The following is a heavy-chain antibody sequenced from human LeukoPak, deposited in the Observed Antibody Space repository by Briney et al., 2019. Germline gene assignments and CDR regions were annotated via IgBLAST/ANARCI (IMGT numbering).Heavy chain of an antibody. CDR3: ARVGPVDTAMVTPFSLGMDV. Sequence: SETLSLTCTVSGGSISSYYWSWIRQPPGKGLEWIGYIYYSGSTYYNPSLKSRVTISVDTSKNQFSLKLSSVTAADTAVYYCARVGPVDTAMVTPFSLGMDVWGQGTTVTVSS. J-gene: IGHJ6*02. D-gene: IGHD5-18*01. CDR1: GGSISSYY. CDR2: IYYSGST. V-gene: IGHV4-59*12.